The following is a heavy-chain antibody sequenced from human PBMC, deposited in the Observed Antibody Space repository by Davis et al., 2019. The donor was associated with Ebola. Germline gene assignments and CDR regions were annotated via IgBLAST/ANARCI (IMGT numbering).Heavy chain of an antibody. D-gene: IGHD5-24*01. CDR1: GGSISSSNW. J-gene: IGHJ5*02. CDR3: ARSPLEMGAPPFDP. Sequence: PSETLSLTCAVSGGSISSSNWWSWVRQPPGKGLEWIGEIYHSGSTNYNPSLKSRVTISVDKSKNQFSLKLSSVTAADTAVYYCARSPLEMGAPPFDPWGQGTLVTVSS. V-gene: IGHV4-4*02. CDR2: IYHSGST.